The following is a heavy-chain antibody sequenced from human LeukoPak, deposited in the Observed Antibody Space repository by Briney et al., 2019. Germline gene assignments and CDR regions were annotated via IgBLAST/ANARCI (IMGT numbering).Heavy chain of an antibody. Sequence: SETLSLTCTVSGYSISSGYYWGWIRQPPGKGLEWIGSIYHSGSTYYNQSLKSRVTISVDTSKNQFSLKLSSVTAADTAVYYCARCVVDCSGGSCYSYWFDPWGQGTLVTVSS. D-gene: IGHD2-15*01. CDR2: IYHSGST. V-gene: IGHV4-38-2*02. CDR3: ARCVVDCSGGSCYSYWFDP. J-gene: IGHJ5*02. CDR1: GYSISSGYY.